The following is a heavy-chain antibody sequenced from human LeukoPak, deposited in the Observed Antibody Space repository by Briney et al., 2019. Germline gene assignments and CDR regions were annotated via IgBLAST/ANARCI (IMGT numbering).Heavy chain of an antibody. V-gene: IGHV5-51*01. D-gene: IGHD6-19*01. CDR3: ARGGPSSVNWFDP. CDR1: GYSFTSYW. J-gene: IGHJ5*02. Sequence: GGSLKISCKGSGYSFTSYWIGWVRQMPGKGLEWMGIIYPRDSDTRYSPSFQGQVTISADKSISTAYLQWSSLKASDTAMYYCARGGPSSVNWFDPWGQGTLVTVSS. CDR2: IYPRDSDT.